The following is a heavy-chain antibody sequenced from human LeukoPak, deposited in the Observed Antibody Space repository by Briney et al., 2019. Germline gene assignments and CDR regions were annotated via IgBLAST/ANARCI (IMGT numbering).Heavy chain of an antibody. J-gene: IGHJ4*02. CDR2: IEDDGSEK. Sequence: GGSLRLSCVASGFTFRNYWVSWIRLAPGKGLEFVANIEDDGSEKFYADSVKGRFTISRDNAKNSLYLQMNSLRAEDTAVYYCARRLVAAAGIDYWGQGTLVTVSS. CDR1: GFTFRNYW. V-gene: IGHV3-7*01. D-gene: IGHD6-13*01. CDR3: ARRLVAAAGIDY.